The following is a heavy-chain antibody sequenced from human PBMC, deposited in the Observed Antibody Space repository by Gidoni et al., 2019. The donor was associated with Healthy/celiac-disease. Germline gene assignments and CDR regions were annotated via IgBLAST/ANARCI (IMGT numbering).Heavy chain of an antibody. CDR2: IIPILGIA. D-gene: IGHD3-22*01. CDR3: ARASRGYYYDSSGRNFDY. V-gene: IGHV1-69*02. Sequence: QVQLVQSGAEVKKPGSSVKVSCKASGGTFSSYTISWVRQAPGQGLEWMGRIIPILGIANYAQKFQGRVTITADKSTSTAYMELSSLRSEDTAVYYCARASRGYYYDSSGRNFDYWGQGTLVTVSS. CDR1: GGTFSSYT. J-gene: IGHJ4*02.